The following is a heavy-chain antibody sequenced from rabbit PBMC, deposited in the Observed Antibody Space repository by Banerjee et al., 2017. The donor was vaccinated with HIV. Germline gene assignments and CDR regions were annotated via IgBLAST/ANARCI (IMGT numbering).Heavy chain of an antibody. J-gene: IGHJ4*01. CDR1: GIDFSGYYY. CDR3: ARWGYAGYAGAIDL. D-gene: IGHD6-1*01. CDR2: IYTGSGTT. V-gene: IGHV1S45*01. Sequence: QEQLEESGGGLFQPGASLTLTCTASGIDFSGYYYVCWVRQAPGKGLEWIGCIYTGSGTTYYASWAKGRFTISTTSSTTVTLQMTSLTAADTATYFCARWGYAGYAGAIDLWGPGTLVTVS.